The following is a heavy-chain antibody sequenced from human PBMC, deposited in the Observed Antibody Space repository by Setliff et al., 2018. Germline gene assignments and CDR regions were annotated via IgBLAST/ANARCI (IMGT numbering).Heavy chain of an antibody. CDR2: FSHSGST. V-gene: IGHV4-38-2*01. D-gene: IGHD2-21*01. J-gene: IGHJ4*02. Sequence: PSETLSLTCVVSGSPISSDYCWGWIRQPPGKGLEWIGTFSHSGSTYYNPSLKSRVIISADTSKGHFSLKLSSVTAADTAVYYCARGGEMYYSASWGQGTLVTVSS. CDR3: ARGGEMYYSAS. CDR1: GSPISSDYC.